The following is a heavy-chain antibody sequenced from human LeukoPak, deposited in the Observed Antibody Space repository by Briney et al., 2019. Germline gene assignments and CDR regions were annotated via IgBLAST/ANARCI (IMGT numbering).Heavy chain of an antibody. D-gene: IGHD3-22*01. CDR2: IYYSGST. V-gene: IGHV4-59*01. CDR1: GGSISSYY. Sequence: SSETLSLTCTVSGGSISSYYWSWIRQPPGKGLEWIGYIYYSGSTNYNPSLKSRVTISVDTSKNQFSLKLSSVTAADTAVYYCAREDPYDSSGYYLGDAFDIWGQGTMVTVSS. CDR3: AREDPYDSSGYYLGDAFDI. J-gene: IGHJ3*02.